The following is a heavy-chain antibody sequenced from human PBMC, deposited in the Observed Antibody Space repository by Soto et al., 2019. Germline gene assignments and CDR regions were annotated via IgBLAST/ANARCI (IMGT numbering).Heavy chain of an antibody. CDR2: IYYSGST. J-gene: IGHJ5*02. CDR3: ARVRDCSGGTCYSWWFDP. D-gene: IGHD2-15*01. CDR1: GGSISSNDFY. V-gene: IGHV4-61*08. Sequence: SETLSLTCIVSGGSISSNDFYWSWIRQHPGKGLEWIGHIYYSGSTNYNPSLKGRVTISVDTSKNQLSLKLSSVTAADTAVYYCARVRDCSGGTCYSWWFDPWGQGTQVTVSS.